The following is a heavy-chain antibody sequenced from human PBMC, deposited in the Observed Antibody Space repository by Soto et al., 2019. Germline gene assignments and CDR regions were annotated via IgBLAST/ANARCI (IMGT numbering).Heavy chain of an antibody. D-gene: IGHD4-4*01. V-gene: IGHV4-34*01. CDR3: VRGPSPRLHGFYYYYGMDV. J-gene: IGHJ6*02. Sequence: SETLSLTCAVYGGSFSGYYWSWIRQPPGKGLEWTGEINHSGSTNYNPSLKSRVTISVDTSKNQFSMNLSSVTAANTAVYYCVRGPSPRLHGFYYYYGMDVWGPGTTVT. CDR1: GGSFSGYY. CDR2: INHSGST.